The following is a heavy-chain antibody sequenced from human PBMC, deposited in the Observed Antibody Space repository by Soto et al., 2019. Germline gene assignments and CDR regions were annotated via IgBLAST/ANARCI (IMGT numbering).Heavy chain of an antibody. CDR1: GYTFTSYG. V-gene: IGHV1-18*01. J-gene: IGHJ5*02. CDR3: ARDRLPVTMVRGEGFDP. D-gene: IGHD3-10*01. Sequence: QVQLVQSGAEVKKPGASVKVSCKASGYTFTSYGISWVRQAPGQGLEWMGWISAYNGNTNYAQKLQGRVTMTTDTSTSTAYMELRSLRADDTAVYYCARDRLPVTMVRGEGFDPWGQGTLVTVSS. CDR2: ISAYNGNT.